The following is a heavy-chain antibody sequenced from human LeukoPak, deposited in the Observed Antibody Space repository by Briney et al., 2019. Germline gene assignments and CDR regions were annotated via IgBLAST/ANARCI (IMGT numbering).Heavy chain of an antibody. V-gene: IGHV3-23*01. CDR2: ISGSGGGT. CDR1: GFTFSDYY. Sequence: GGSLRLSCAASGFTFSDYYMSWVRQAPGKGLEWVSAISGSGGGTYYADSGKGRFTISRDNSKNTLYLQMNSLRAEDTAVYYCADSGYSYGYLSWADYWGQGPLVTVSS. CDR3: ADSGYSYGYLSWADY. D-gene: IGHD5-18*01. J-gene: IGHJ4*02.